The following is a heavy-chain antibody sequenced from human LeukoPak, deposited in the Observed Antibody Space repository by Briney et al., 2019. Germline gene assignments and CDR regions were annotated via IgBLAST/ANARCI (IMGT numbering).Heavy chain of an antibody. J-gene: IGHJ5*02. CDR1: NDSIKDPNYY. CDR3: ARHPNGVKSGWFHP. V-gene: IGHV4-39*01. D-gene: IGHD3-10*01. Sequence: PSETLSLTCTVSNDSIKDPNYYWGWIRQPPGRGLEWIGSVFYTGSTYFNPALKSRVTLSVDTSKSQFSLKLNSVTAADTAIYYCARHPNGVKSGWFHPWGQGTLVTVSS. CDR2: VFYTGST.